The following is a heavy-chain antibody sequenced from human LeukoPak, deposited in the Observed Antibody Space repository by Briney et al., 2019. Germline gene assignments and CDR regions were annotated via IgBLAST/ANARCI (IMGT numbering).Heavy chain of an antibody. V-gene: IGHV3-23*01. J-gene: IGHJ4*02. CDR3: ARGQEFDDGVFDS. CDR2: IRSNGATA. D-gene: IGHD1-1*01. CDR1: GLSFSSFA. Sequence: GGSLRLSCAASGLSFSSFAMTWVRQAPGKGLEWVSTIRSNGATAYNGDSVKGRFTISRDNSKNTVYLQMNSLRVEDTAIYYCARGQEFDDGVFDSWGQGTLVTVSS.